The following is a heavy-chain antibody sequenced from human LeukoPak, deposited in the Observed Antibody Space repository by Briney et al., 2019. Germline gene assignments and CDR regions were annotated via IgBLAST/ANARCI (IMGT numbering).Heavy chain of an antibody. CDR1: GYTFTSYD. CDR3: ARAGSSSWTALYYYYYYMDV. V-gene: IGHV1-8*03. Sequence: ASVKVSCKASGYTFTSYDINWVRQATGQGLEWMGWMNPNSGNTGYAQKFQGRVTITRNTSISTAYMELSSLRSEDTAVSYCARAGSSSWTALYYYYYYMDVWGKGTTVTVSS. CDR2: MNPNSGNT. D-gene: IGHD6-13*01. J-gene: IGHJ6*03.